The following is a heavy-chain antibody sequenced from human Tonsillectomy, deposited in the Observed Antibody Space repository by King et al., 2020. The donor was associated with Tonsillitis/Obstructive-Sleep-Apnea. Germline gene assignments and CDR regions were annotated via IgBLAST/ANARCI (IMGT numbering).Heavy chain of an antibody. D-gene: IGHD1-26*01. CDR3: ARTEWELHGSRWTFDI. CDR2: IIPILGIA. Sequence: QLVQSGAEVKKPGSSVKVSCKASGGTFSNYAFSWVRQAPGQGLEWMGRIIPILGIANYAQKSQGRVTITADKSTTTAYMEVSSLRSEDTAVYYCARTEWELHGSRWTFDIWGQGTLVTVSS. V-gene: IGHV1-69*10. J-gene: IGHJ3*02. CDR1: GGTFSNYA.